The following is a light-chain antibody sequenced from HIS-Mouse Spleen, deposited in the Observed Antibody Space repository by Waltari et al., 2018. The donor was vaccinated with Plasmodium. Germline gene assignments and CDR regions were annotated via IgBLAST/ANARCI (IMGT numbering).Light chain of an antibody. Sequence: SYELTQPPSVSVSPGPTARITCPGDAFPKKSAYWYQQKSGQAPVLVIYEDSKRPSGIPERFSGSSSGTMATVTISGAQVEDEADYYCYSTDSSGNHRVFGGGTKLTVL. CDR1: AFPKKS. CDR2: EDS. J-gene: IGLJ3*02. V-gene: IGLV3-10*01. CDR3: YSTDSSGNHRV.